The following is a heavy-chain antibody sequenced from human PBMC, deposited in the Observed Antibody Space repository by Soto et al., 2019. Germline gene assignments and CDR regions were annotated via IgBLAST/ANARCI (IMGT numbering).Heavy chain of an antibody. V-gene: IGHV1-69*13. Sequence: SVTVSCKASVGTFSSYAVSWVRQAPGQGLEWMGGIIPIFGTANYAQKFQGRVTITADESTSTAYMELSSLRSEDTAVYYCAREMLGYCSSTSCYADWFDPWGQGTLVTVSS. CDR1: VGTFSSYA. CDR2: IIPIFGTA. D-gene: IGHD2-2*01. J-gene: IGHJ5*02. CDR3: AREMLGYCSSTSCYADWFDP.